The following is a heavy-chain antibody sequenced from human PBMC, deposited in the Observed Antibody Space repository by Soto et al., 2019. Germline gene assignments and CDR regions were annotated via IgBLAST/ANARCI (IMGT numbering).Heavy chain of an antibody. CDR3: TTDLVEMAKYYFDY. CDR2: IKSKTDGGTT. D-gene: IGHD2-2*01. V-gene: IGHV3-15*01. J-gene: IGHJ4*02. Sequence: EVQLVESGGGLVKPGGSLRLSCAASGFTFSNAWMSWVRQAPGKGLEWVGRIKSKTDGGTTDYAAPVKGRFTISRDDSKNTLYLQMNSLKTEDTAVYYCTTDLVEMAKYYFDYWGQGTLVTVSS. CDR1: GFTFSNAW.